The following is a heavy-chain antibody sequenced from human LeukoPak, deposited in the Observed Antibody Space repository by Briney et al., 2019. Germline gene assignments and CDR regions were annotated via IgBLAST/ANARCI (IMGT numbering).Heavy chain of an antibody. CDR3: ARSTGSTMFIDY. Sequence: SETLSLTCTVSGGSISSYYWSWIRQTPGKGLEWIGYIYYSGSTNYNPSLKSRVTISVDTSKNQFSLRLSSVTAADTAVYYCARSTGSTMFIDYWGQGTLVTVSS. V-gene: IGHV4-59*01. J-gene: IGHJ4*02. CDR2: IYYSGST. CDR1: GGSISSYY. D-gene: IGHD3-10*02.